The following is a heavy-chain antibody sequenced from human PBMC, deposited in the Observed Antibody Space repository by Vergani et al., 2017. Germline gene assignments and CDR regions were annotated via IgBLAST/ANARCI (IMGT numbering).Heavy chain of an antibody. CDR2: IVVGSGNT. V-gene: IGHV1-58*02. D-gene: IGHD3-3*01. CDR1: GFTFTSSA. Sequence: QMQLVQSGPEVKKPGTSVKVSCKASGFTFTSSAMQWVRQARGQRLEWIGWIVVGSGNTNYAQKFQERVTITRDMSTSTAYMGLSSLRSEDTAVYYCAASGISYYDCWSGYPLGMDVWGQGTTVTVSS. CDR3: AASGISYYDCWSGYPLGMDV. J-gene: IGHJ6*02.